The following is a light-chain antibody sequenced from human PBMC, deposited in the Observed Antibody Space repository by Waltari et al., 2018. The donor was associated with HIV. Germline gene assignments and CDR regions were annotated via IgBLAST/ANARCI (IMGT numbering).Light chain of an antibody. Sequence: SSELTQDPAVSVALGQTVRITCQGDSLRSYYASWYQQKPGQAPVLVIYGKNNRPAGIQGRFSGSRSGNTASLTIAGAQAEDGADYYCNSRDSSGNHLRLLGGGTKLTVL. CDR2: GKN. J-gene: IGLJ2*01. CDR1: SLRSYY. CDR3: NSRDSSGNHLRL. V-gene: IGLV3-19*01.